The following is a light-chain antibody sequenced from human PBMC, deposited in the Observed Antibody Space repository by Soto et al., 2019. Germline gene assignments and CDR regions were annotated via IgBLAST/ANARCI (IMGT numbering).Light chain of an antibody. CDR2: GAS. V-gene: IGKV3-20*01. CDR1: QSVSNNY. J-gene: IGKJ4*01. CDR3: QLYGTSPPLT. Sequence: EIVLMQSPGTLSLSPGERATLSCRASQSVSNNYVAWYQQKPGQAPRLLIAGASSRATVIPDRFSGSGSGTDFTLTISRLVTEDFVVYYCQLYGTSPPLTFGGGTKVVIK.